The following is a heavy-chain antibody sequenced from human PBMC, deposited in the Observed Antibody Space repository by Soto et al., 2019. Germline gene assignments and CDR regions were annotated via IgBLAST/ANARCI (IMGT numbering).Heavy chain of an antibody. Sequence: SETLSLTCTVAGGSISGYYWSWIRQSPEKGLEYIGYISYSGSTNYNPSLKSRVTTSLDTSKNQFSLKLSSVTAADTAIYYCASLNYDILAGYYAFDLWGQGTMVTVSS. J-gene: IGHJ3*01. V-gene: IGHV4-59*08. CDR2: ISYSGST. CDR1: GGSISGYY. CDR3: ASLNYDILAGYYAFDL. D-gene: IGHD3-9*01.